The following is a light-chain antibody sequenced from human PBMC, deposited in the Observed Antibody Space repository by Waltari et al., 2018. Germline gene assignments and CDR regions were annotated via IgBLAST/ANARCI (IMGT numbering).Light chain of an antibody. CDR3: LQLNSYPLT. CDR2: AAS. CDR1: QGISNY. Sequence: DIQLTKSPSFLSASVGDRVTITCRASQGISNYLSWYQQKPGKAPKLLISAASTLQSGVPSRFSGSGSETEFTLTISSLQPEDFATYFCLQLNSYPLTFGGGTNVEIK. J-gene: IGKJ4*01. V-gene: IGKV1-9*01.